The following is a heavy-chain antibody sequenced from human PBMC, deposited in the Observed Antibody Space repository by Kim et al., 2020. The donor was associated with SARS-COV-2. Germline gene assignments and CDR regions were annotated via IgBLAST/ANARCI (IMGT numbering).Heavy chain of an antibody. Sequence: GGSLRLSCVASGFTFSRYWMHWVRQAPGKGLVWVSQINSDGSSTNYADAVKGRITISRDNAKNTLYLQINSLRDEDTAVYYCAKGGCSGTSCLDYWGQGTLVTVSS. V-gene: IGHV3-74*01. J-gene: IGHJ4*02. CDR1: GFTFSRYW. CDR3: AKGGCSGTSCLDY. D-gene: IGHD2-2*01. CDR2: INSDGSST.